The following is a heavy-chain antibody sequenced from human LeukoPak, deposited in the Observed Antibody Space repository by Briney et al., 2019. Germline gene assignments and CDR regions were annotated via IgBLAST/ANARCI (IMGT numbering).Heavy chain of an antibody. CDR1: GFAFSDYA. J-gene: IGHJ4*02. Sequence: GGSLRLSCAASGFAFSDYAMHWVRQAPGKGLEWVSAISGSGGSTYYADSVKGRFTISRDNSKNTLYLPMNSLRAEDTAVYYCAKGRGYSYGFLDYWGQGTLVTVSS. CDR2: ISGSGGST. CDR3: AKGRGYSYGFLDY. V-gene: IGHV3-23*01. D-gene: IGHD5-18*01.